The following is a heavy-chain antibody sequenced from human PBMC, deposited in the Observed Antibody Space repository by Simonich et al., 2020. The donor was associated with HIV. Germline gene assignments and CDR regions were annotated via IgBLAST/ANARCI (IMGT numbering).Heavy chain of an antibody. CDR1: GGSFSGYY. CDR3: ARRDRELILYFDY. V-gene: IGHV4-34*01. D-gene: IGHD3-3*01. CDR2: INHSEIT. J-gene: IGHJ4*02. Sequence: QVQLQQWGAGLLKPSETLSLTCAVYGGSFSGYYWGWIRQPPGKGLEWIGEINHSEITNYKSSLNSRATISVDKSKNQFSLKLSSVTAADTAIYYCARRDRELILYFDYWGQGNLVTVSS.